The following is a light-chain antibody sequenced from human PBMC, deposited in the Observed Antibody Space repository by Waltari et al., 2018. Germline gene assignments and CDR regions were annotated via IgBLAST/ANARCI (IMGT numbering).Light chain of an antibody. CDR1: KLGDKY. V-gene: IGLV3-1*01. Sequence: SYELTQPPSVSVSPGQTASITCSGDKLGDKYACWYQRKPGQSPVLVIYQDTQRPSGIPELFSGPSFGNTATLTIGGTQAMDEADYYCQAWDSSTRYVFGSGTKVTVL. J-gene: IGLJ1*01. CDR2: QDT. CDR3: QAWDSSTRYV.